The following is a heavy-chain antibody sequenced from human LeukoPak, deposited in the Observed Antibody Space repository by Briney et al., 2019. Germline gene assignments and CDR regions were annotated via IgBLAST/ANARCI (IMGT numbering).Heavy chain of an antibody. J-gene: IGHJ4*02. CDR1: GYTFTSYG. V-gene: IGHV1-18*04. Sequence: ASVKVSCKASGYTFTSYGISWVRQAPGQGLEWMGWISAYNGNTNYAQELQGRVTMTTDTSTSTAYMELRSLRSDDTAVYYCARCRGSSSTSCYYYFDYWGQGTLVTVSS. CDR2: ISAYNGNT. D-gene: IGHD2-2*01. CDR3: ARCRGSSSTSCYYYFDY.